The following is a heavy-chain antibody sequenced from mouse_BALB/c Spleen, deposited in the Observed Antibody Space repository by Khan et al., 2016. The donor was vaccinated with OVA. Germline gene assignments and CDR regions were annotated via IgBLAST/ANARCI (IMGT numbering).Heavy chain of an antibody. CDR1: GYTFTSYT. V-gene: IGHV1-4*01. Sequence: VQLQQSGAELARPGASVKMSCKASGYTFTSYTIHWIKKRPGQGLEWIGYINPSNGYTNYNQKFKDKATLTTDKSSTTAYLQLSSLTSDDSAVYNCVRDRAYHRSDGWFAYWGQGTLVTVSA. D-gene: IGHD2-14*01. CDR3: VRDRAYHRSDGWFAY. CDR2: INPSNGYT. J-gene: IGHJ3*01.